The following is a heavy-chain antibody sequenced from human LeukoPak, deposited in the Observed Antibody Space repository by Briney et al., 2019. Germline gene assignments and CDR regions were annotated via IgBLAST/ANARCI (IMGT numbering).Heavy chain of an antibody. CDR2: ISGSGGST. Sequence: PGGSLRLFCAASGFTFSSYGMSWVRQAPGKGLEWVSAISGSGGSTYYADSVKGRFTISRDNSKNTLYLQMNSLRAEDTAVYYCAKGLKYYYDSSPSPGMYWGQGTLVTVSS. V-gene: IGHV3-23*01. CDR3: AKGLKYYYDSSPSPGMY. D-gene: IGHD3-22*01. CDR1: GFTFSSYG. J-gene: IGHJ4*02.